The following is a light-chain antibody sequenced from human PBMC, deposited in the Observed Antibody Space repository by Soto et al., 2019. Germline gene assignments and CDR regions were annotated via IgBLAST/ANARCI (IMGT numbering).Light chain of an antibody. CDR1: QSINNY. J-gene: IGKJ2*02. CDR3: QQAFSAPCT. Sequence: DIPMTQSPSSLSASVGDRVTITCRASQSINNYLHWYQQKPGEAPKLLIYAASTLHSGVPSRFSGRGSGTEFTLIVSGLEPEDFATYYCQQAFSAPCTFGQGTKVEIK. V-gene: IGKV1-39*01. CDR2: AAS.